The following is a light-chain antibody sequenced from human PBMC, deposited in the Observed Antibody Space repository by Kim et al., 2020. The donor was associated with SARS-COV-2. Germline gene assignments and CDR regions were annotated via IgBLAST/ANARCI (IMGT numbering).Light chain of an antibody. J-gene: IGLJ2*01. CDR2: YDS. CDR3: QVCDSSSDHVV. V-gene: IGLV3-21*04. Sequence: APGKTARITCGGNNIGSKSVHWYQQKPGQAPVLVIYYDSDRPSGIPERFSGSNSGNTATLTISRVEAGDEADYYCQVCDSSSDHVVFGGGTKLTVL. CDR1: NIGSKS.